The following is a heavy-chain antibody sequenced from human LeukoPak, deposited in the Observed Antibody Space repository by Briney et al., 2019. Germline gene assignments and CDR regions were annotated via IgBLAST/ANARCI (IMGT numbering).Heavy chain of an antibody. D-gene: IGHD3-3*01. CDR1: GFSFSSYA. J-gene: IGHJ4*02. CDR2: IYHSGST. V-gene: IGHV4-4*02. CDR3: ASLDGHDY. Sequence: GSLRLSCSASGFSFSSYAMQWVRQPPGKGLEWIGEIYHSGSTNYNPSLKSRVTISVDKSKNQFSLKLSSVTAADTAVYYCASLDGHDYWGQGTLVTVSS.